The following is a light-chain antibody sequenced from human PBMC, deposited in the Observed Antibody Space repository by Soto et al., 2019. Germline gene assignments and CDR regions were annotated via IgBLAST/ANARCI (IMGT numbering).Light chain of an antibody. Sequence: EAVLTQYPATLSVSPGERATLSCLASQSVATNVAWYQQRPGQAPRLLIYGASKRAVGLPARFSGSGAGTEFTLTITSLQSEDFAVYYCQQYNNWPQTFGQGTKVEIK. CDR1: QSVATN. CDR2: GAS. J-gene: IGKJ1*01. V-gene: IGKV3-15*01. CDR3: QQYNNWPQT.